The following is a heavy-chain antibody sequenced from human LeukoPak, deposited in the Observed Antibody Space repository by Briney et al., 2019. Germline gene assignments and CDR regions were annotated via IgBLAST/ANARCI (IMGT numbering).Heavy chain of an antibody. CDR2: IIPIFGST. CDR3: ARGYDVGDYVPYSY. CDR1: GGTFSSFT. Sequence: SVEVSCKVSGGTFSSFTISWLRQAPGQGLEWMGGIIPIFGSTNYAQKFQGRVTNTADDSTSTAYMEVTSLTSDDTAVYYCARGYDVGDYVPYSYWGQGTLVIVSS. J-gene: IGHJ4*02. D-gene: IGHD4-17*01. V-gene: IGHV1-69*01.